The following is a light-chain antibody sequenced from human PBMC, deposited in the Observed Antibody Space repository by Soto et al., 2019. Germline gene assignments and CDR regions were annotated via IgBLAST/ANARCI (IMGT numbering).Light chain of an antibody. CDR3: SSSTSSSTLV. J-gene: IGLJ2*01. V-gene: IGLV2-14*01. Sequence: QSALTQPASVSGSPGQSITISCTGTSSDVGGYNYVSWYQQHPGKAPKLMIYEVSNRPSGVSNRFSGSKSGNTASLTISGLQAEDEADYYSSSSTSSSTLVFGGGTKLTVL. CDR1: SSDVGGYNY. CDR2: EVS.